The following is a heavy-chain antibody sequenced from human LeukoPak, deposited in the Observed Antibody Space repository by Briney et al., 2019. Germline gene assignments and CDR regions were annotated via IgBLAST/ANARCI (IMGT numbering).Heavy chain of an antibody. CDR3: ARDPAYLNYYGSGSYYRPPYFDY. Sequence: SETLSLTCTVSGGSISSSSYYWGWIRQPPGEGLEWIGSIYYSGSTYYNPSLKSRVTISVDTSKNQFSLKLSSVTAADTAVYYCARDPAYLNYYGSGSYYRPPYFDYWGQGTLVTVSS. CDR2: IYYSGST. J-gene: IGHJ4*02. D-gene: IGHD3-10*01. CDR1: GGSISSSSYY. V-gene: IGHV4-39*07.